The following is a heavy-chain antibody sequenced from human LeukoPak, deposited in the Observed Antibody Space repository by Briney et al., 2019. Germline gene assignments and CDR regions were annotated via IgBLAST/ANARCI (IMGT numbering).Heavy chain of an antibody. V-gene: IGHV3-48*01. CDR2: IGTSSTTI. Sequence: GGSLRLSCAASGFTFSSYTMNWVRQPPGKGLEWVSNIGTSSTTIYYADSVKGRFTISRDNSKNTLYLQMNSLRAEDTAVYYCAKEGWNLFQYYFDYWGQGTLVTVSS. CDR3: AKEGWNLFQYYFDY. CDR1: GFTFSSYT. D-gene: IGHD1-1*01. J-gene: IGHJ4*02.